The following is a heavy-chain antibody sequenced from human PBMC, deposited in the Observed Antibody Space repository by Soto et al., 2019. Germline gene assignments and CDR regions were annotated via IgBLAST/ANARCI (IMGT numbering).Heavy chain of an antibody. J-gene: IGHJ4*02. CDR1: GFTLINYE. Sequence: PGGSLRVSCVGSGFTLINYEMNWVRQAPGKGLEWISYIGSVGGMIYYADSVRGRFTISRDSANNSLFLQMNSLRAEDTALYYCARVTASLPSYFDLWGQGTQVTVSS. CDR2: IGSVGGMI. CDR3: ARVTASLPSYFDL. V-gene: IGHV3-48*03.